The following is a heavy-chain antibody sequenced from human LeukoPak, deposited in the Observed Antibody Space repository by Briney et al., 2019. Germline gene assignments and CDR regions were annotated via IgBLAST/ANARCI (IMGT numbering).Heavy chain of an antibody. V-gene: IGHV4-39*01. D-gene: IGHD3-22*01. CDR3: ARHAGSYYTYNFDD. CDR1: GGSIRSSSYY. J-gene: IGHJ4*02. CDR2: IYYSGST. Sequence: SETLSLTCTVSGGSIRSSSYYWGWIRQPPGKGLEWIGSIYYSGSTNYKPSLRSRVTISVDTSKNQFSLKLSSVTAADTAVYYCARHAGSYYTYNFDDGGQGTLVTVSS.